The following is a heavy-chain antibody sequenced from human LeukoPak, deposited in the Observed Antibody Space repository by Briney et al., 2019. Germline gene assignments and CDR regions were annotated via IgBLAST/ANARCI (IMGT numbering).Heavy chain of an antibody. CDR3: ASSIAVADLGYFDL. CDR2: IWYDGSNK. J-gene: IGHJ2*01. Sequence: GGSLRLSCAASGFTFSSYGMHWVRQAPGKGLEWVAVIWYDGSNKYYADSVKGRFTISRDNSKNTLYLQMNSLRAEDTAVYYCASSIAVADLGYFDLWGRGTLVTVSS. D-gene: IGHD6-19*01. CDR1: GFTFSSYG. V-gene: IGHV3-33*01.